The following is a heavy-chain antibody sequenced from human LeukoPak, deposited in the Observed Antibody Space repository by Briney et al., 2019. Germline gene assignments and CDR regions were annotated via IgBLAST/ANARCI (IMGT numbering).Heavy chain of an antibody. D-gene: IGHD6-13*01. Sequence: SETLSLTCAVYGGSFSGYYWSWIRQPPGKGLEWIGEINHSGSTNYNPSLKSRVSISVDTSKNQLSLKLSSVTAADTAVYYCARGRPRIAAAGPKFDYWGQGTLVTVSS. J-gene: IGHJ4*02. CDR2: INHSGST. CDR3: ARGRPRIAAAGPKFDY. CDR1: GGSFSGYY. V-gene: IGHV4-34*01.